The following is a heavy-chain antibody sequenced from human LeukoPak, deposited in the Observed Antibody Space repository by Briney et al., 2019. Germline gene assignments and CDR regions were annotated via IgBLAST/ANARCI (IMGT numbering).Heavy chain of an antibody. V-gene: IGHV3-30*02. CDR2: IRYDGSNK. CDR1: GFTFSSYG. CDR3: AKDSGIAVAGFGY. Sequence: GGSLRLSCAASGFTFSSYGMHWVRQAPGKGLEWVAFIRYDGSNKYYADSVKGRFTISRDNSKNTLYLQMNSLRAEDTAVYYCAKDSGIAVAGFGYWGQGTLVTVSS. J-gene: IGHJ4*02. D-gene: IGHD6-19*01.